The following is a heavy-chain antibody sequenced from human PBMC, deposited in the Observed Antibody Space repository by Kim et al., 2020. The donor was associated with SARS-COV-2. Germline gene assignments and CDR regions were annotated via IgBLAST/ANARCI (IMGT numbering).Heavy chain of an antibody. J-gene: IGHJ6*02. Sequence: GGSLRLSCAASGFTVSSNYMSWVRQAPGKGLEWVSVIYSGGSTYHADSVKGRFTISRDNSKNTLYLQMNSLRAEDTAVYYCARDRMVWAYDSSGMDVWGQGTTVTVSS. CDR2: IYSGGST. CDR3: ARDRMVWAYDSSGMDV. V-gene: IGHV3-53*01. CDR1: GFTVSSNY. D-gene: IGHD3-22*01.